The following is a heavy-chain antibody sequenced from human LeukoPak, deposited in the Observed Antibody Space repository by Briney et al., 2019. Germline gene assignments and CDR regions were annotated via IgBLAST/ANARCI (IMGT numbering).Heavy chain of an antibody. V-gene: IGHV4-31*03. CDR2: IYYSRST. CDR3: ARVIPHCGGDCYSGFDP. D-gene: IGHD2-21*02. Sequence: PSQTLSLTCTVSAGSISSGGYYWSWIRQHPGKGLEWIGHIYYSRSTYYNPSLKSRITISVDTSKNQFSLKLSSVTAADTAVYYCARVIPHCGGDCYSGFDPWGQGTLVSVSS. CDR1: AGSISSGGYY. J-gene: IGHJ5*02.